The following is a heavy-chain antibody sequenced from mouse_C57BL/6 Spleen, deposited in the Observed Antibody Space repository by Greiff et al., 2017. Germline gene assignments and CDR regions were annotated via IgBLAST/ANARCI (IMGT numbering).Heavy chain of an antibody. D-gene: IGHD2-10*01. CDR1: GYTFTSYW. CDR3: ARSSPSYYGNSYWYFDV. CDR2: INPSSGYT. Sequence: QVQLQQSGAELAKPGASVKLSCKASGYTFTSYWMHWVKQRPGQGLEWIGYINPSSGYTKYNQKFKDKATLTADKSSSAAYMQLSSLTYEDSAVYYCARSSPSYYGNSYWYFDVWGTGTTVTVSS. J-gene: IGHJ1*03. V-gene: IGHV1-7*01.